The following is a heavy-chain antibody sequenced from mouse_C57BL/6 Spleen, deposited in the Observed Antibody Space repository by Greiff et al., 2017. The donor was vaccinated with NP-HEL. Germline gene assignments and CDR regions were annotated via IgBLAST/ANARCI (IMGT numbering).Heavy chain of an antibody. CDR1: GFTFSNYW. CDR2: IRLKSDNYAT. Sequence: DVKLVESGGGLVQPGGSMKLSCVASGFTFSNYWMNWVRQSPEKGLEWVAQIRLKSDNYATHYAESVKGRFNISRDDSKSSVYLQMNNLRAEDTGIYYCTIYYGLDYWGQGTTLTVSS. J-gene: IGHJ2*01. CDR3: TIYYGLDY. D-gene: IGHD2-1*01. V-gene: IGHV6-3*01.